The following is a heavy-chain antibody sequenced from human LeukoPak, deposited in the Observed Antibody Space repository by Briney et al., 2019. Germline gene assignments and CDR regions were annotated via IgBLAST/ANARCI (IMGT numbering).Heavy chain of an antibody. CDR1: GFTFSSYS. CDR3: ARRRCSSTSCFFDY. V-gene: IGHV3-21*01. CDR2: ISSSSSYI. Sequence: GGSLRLSCAASGFTFSSYSMNWVRQAPGKGLEWVSSISSSSSYIYYADSVKGRFTISRDNAKNSLYLQMNSLRAEDTAVYYCARRRCSSTSCFFDYWGQGTLVTVSS. J-gene: IGHJ4*02. D-gene: IGHD2-2*01.